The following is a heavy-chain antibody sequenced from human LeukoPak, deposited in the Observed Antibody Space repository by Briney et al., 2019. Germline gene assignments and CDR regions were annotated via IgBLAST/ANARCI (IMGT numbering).Heavy chain of an antibody. V-gene: IGHV4-34*01. CDR3: ARGRSPTYYYGSGSYPTPPYFDY. CDR1: GGSFSGYY. J-gene: IGHJ4*02. Sequence: PSETLSLTCAVYGGSFSGYYWSWIRQPPGKGLEWIGEINHSGSTNYNPSLKSRVTISVDTSKSQFSLKLSSVTAADTAVYYCARGRSPTYYYGSGSYPTPPYFDYWGQGTLVTVSS. D-gene: IGHD3-10*01. CDR2: INHSGST.